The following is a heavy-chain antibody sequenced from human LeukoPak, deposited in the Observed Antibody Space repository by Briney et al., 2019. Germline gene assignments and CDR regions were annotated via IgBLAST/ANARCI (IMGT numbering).Heavy chain of an antibody. CDR2: ISYSGSNK. D-gene: IGHD3-22*01. V-gene: IGHV3-30*18. Sequence: GGSLRLSCEASGFIFSRFGMNWVRQAPGKGLEWVAVISYSGSNKAYVDSVKGRFSISRDNSKNTVYLQMNSLRSEDTAVYYCAKDTDYDTSGSGYFHYYYGMDVWGQGTTVTVSS. J-gene: IGHJ6*02. CDR3: AKDTDYDTSGSGYFHYYYGMDV. CDR1: GFIFSRFG.